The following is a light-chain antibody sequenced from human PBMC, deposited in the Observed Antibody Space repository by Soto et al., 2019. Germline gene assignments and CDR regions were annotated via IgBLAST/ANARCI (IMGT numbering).Light chain of an antibody. Sequence: AIRMTQSPSSLSASTGDRVTITCRASQGISSYLAWYQQKPGKAPKLLIYAASTLQSGVPSRFSGSGSGTDFTLTIASLQPEDFSTYYCQQSDSTPYTFGQGTKVDI. V-gene: IGKV1-8*01. CDR1: QGISSY. CDR2: AAS. J-gene: IGKJ2*01. CDR3: QQSDSTPYT.